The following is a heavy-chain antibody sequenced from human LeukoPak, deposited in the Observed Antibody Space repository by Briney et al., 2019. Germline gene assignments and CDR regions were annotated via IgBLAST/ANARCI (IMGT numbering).Heavy chain of an antibody. V-gene: IGHV3-30*04. CDR1: GFTFSSNA. J-gene: IGHJ4*02. CDR3: ARAERYFDWLLFSGLDY. CDR2: ISYDGSNK. D-gene: IGHD3-9*01. Sequence: GGSLRLSCAASGFTFSSNAMHWVRQAPGKGLEWVAVISYDGSNKYYADSVKGRFTISRDNSKNTLYLQMNSLRAEDTAVYCCARAERYFDWLLFSGLDYWGQGTLVTVSS.